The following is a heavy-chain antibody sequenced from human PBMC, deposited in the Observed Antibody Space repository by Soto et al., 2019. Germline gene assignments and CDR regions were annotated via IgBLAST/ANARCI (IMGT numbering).Heavy chain of an antibody. J-gene: IGHJ2*01. CDR1: GFTFSDYW. V-gene: IGHV3-74*01. CDR2: IKRDGSTT. Sequence: GGSLRLSCAASGFTFSDYWMHWVRQAPGKGLEWVSRIKRDGSTTNYADSVKGRFTISRDNAKNTLYLEMNSLRVEDTADYYCARGTRSNSGYEPDWYFDLWGRGTLVTVSS. CDR3: ARGTRSNSGYEPDWYFDL. D-gene: IGHD5-12*01.